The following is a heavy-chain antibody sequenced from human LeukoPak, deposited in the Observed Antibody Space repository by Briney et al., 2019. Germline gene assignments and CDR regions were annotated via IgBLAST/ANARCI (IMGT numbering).Heavy chain of an antibody. D-gene: IGHD3-22*01. CDR1: GGTFSSYA. J-gene: IGHJ5*02. V-gene: IGHV1-69*13. Sequence: WASVNVSCKASGGTFSSYAISWVRQAAGQELEWMGGIIPIFGTANYAQKFQGRVRITADESTSTAYMELSSLRSEYKAVYYCARDPGPTQDYYDSSGYPVINWFDPWGQGTLVTVSS. CDR3: ARDPGPTQDYYDSSGYPVINWFDP. CDR2: IIPIFGTA.